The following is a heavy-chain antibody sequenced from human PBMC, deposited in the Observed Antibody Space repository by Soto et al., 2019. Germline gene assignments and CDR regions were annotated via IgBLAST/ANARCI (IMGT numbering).Heavy chain of an antibody. CDR2: IYYSGST. CDR3: AGLFTVKRWVYYGMDV. D-gene: IGHD4-17*01. V-gene: IGHV4-39*01. Sequence: PSETLSLTCTVSGDSFTSSRYYWGWVRQPPGKGLEWIGSIYYSGSTYYNPSLKSRVTISVGTSKNQFSLKLSSVTAADTAVYYCAGLFTVKRWVYYGMDVWGQGTTVTVSS. J-gene: IGHJ6*02. CDR1: GDSFTSSRYY.